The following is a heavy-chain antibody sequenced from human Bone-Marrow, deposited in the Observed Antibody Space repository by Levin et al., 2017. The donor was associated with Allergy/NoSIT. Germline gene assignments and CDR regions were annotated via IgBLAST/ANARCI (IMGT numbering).Heavy chain of an antibody. V-gene: IGHV4-4*02. CDR1: GGSISSSNW. Sequence: SETLSLTCAVSGGSISSSNWWSWVRQPPGKGLEWIGEIYHSGSTNYNPSLKSRVTISVDKSKNQFSLKLSSVTAADTAVYYCARRERDTAMAYFDYWGQGTLVTVSS. D-gene: IGHD5-18*01. J-gene: IGHJ4*02. CDR2: IYHSGST. CDR3: ARRERDTAMAYFDY.